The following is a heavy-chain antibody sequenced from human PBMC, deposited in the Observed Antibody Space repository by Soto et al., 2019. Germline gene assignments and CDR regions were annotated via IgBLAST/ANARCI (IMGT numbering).Heavy chain of an antibody. J-gene: IGHJ4*02. V-gene: IGHV4-59*01. Sequence: SETLSLTCTVSGGSISSYYWSWIRQPPGKGLEWIGYIYYSGSTNYNPSLKSRVTISVDTSKNQFSLKLSSVTAADTAVYYCARAAYCGGDCYHIDYWGQGTLVTVSS. D-gene: IGHD2-21*02. CDR3: ARAAYCGGDCYHIDY. CDR1: GGSISSYY. CDR2: IYYSGST.